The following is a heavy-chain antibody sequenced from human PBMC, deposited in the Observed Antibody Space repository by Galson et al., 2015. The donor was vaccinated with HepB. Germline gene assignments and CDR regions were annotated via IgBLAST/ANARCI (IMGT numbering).Heavy chain of an antibody. CDR3: ALHCGGDCTGPDDYDAMDV. D-gene: IGHD2-21*02. Sequence: QSDAEVKPPGESLRTTCEASASTLSSQYMTWVRPIPGLGLAWTGKIDLSDSSTNHSPSSQGHVAISVDKSTRTAYLQWTSLRASDTAIYYCALHCGGDCTGPDDYDAMDVWGQGTTVTVS. CDR1: ASTLSSQY. J-gene: IGHJ6*02. CDR2: IDLSDSST. V-gene: IGHV5-10-1*01.